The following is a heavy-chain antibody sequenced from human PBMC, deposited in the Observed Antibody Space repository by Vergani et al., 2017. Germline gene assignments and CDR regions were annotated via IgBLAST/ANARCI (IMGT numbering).Heavy chain of an antibody. Sequence: EVQLLESGGGLVQPGGSLRLSCAASGFTFSSYAMSWVRQAPGKGLEWVSAISGSGGSTYYADSVKGRFTISRDNSKNTLYLQMNSRRAEDTAVYYCAKGKESGSYGRNWFDPWGQGTLVTVSS. J-gene: IGHJ5*02. CDR3: AKGKESGSYGRNWFDP. CDR2: ISGSGGST. D-gene: IGHD1-26*01. V-gene: IGHV3-23*01. CDR1: GFTFSSYA.